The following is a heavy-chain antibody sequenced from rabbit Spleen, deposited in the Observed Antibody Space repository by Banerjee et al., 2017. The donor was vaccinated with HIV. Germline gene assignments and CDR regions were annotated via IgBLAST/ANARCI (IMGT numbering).Heavy chain of an antibody. Sequence: QEQLEESGGDLVKPGASLTLTCTASGFSFSSSDYMCWVRQAPGKGPEWIACIYAGSGSAYYANWAKGRHTISKISSTTVTLQLNTLTGADTATYFCARNFDLWGPGTLVTVS. CDR2: IYAGSGSA. CDR3: ARNFDL. CDR1: GFSFSSSDY. V-gene: IGHV1S45*01. J-gene: IGHJ4*01.